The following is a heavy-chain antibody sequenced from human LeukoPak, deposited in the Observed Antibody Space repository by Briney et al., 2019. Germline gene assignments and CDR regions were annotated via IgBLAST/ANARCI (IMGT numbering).Heavy chain of an antibody. V-gene: IGHV3-9*01. D-gene: IGHD2-2*01. J-gene: IGHJ4*02. Sequence: GGSLRLSCAASGFTFDDYTMHWVRQAPGKGLEWVSGISWNSGSIGYADSVKGRFTISRDNAKNSLYLQMNSLRAEDTALYYCAKGPLGYCSSTSCSFFDYWGQGTLVTVSS. CDR2: ISWNSGSI. CDR1: GFTFDDYT. CDR3: AKGPLGYCSSTSCSFFDY.